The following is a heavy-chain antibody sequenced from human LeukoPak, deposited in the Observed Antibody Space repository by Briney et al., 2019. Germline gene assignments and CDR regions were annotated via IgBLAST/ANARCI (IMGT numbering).Heavy chain of an antibody. CDR1: GGSISSYY. D-gene: IGHD1-26*01. Sequence: SETLSLTCTVSGGSISSYYWSWIRQPPGKGLEWIGYIYYSGSTNYNPSLKSRVTISVDTSKNQFSLKLSSVTAADTAVYYCARTVVGATTDDAFDIWGQGTMVTVSS. V-gene: IGHV4-59*01. CDR2: IYYSGST. CDR3: ARTVVGATTDDAFDI. J-gene: IGHJ3*02.